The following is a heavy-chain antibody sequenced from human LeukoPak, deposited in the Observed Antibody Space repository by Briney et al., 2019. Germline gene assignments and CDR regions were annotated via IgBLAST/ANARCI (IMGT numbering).Heavy chain of an antibody. Sequence: GGSLRLSCAASQFIFSSYAMGWVRQAPGKGLEWVSSISSSGTSPYYADSVKGRFTISRDNSKNTLSLQMNSLRAEDTAVYYCARDWYYYDSSGYSYWGQGTLVTVSS. CDR3: ARDWYYYDSSGYSY. J-gene: IGHJ4*02. CDR1: QFIFSSYA. V-gene: IGHV3-23*01. D-gene: IGHD3-22*01. CDR2: ISSSGTSP.